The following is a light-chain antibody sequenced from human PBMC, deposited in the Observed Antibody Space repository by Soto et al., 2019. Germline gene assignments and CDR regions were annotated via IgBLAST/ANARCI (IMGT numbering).Light chain of an antibody. J-gene: IGKJ1*01. CDR1: QTISSW. CDR2: KAS. CDR3: QHYNSYSEA. V-gene: IGKV1-5*03. Sequence: DLQMTQSPSTLAGSVGDRVTITCRASQTISSWLAWYQQKPGKAPKLLIYKASTLKSGVPSRFRGSGSGTEVTLTISSLQPDDFAPYYCQHYNSYSEAFGQGTKVDIK.